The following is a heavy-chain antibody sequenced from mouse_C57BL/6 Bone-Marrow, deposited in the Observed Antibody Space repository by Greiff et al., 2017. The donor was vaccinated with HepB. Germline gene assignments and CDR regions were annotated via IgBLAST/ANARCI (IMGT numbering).Heavy chain of an antibody. Sequence: EVMLVESEGGLVQPGSSMKLSCTASGFTFSDYYMAWVRQVPEKGLEWVANINYDGSSTYYLDSLKSRFIISRDNAKNILYLQMSSLKSEDTATYYCAREGYDGYLYWYFDVWGTGTMVTVSS. D-gene: IGHD2-3*01. CDR1: GFTFSDYY. J-gene: IGHJ1*03. CDR3: AREGYDGYLYWYFDV. V-gene: IGHV5-16*01. CDR2: INYDGSST.